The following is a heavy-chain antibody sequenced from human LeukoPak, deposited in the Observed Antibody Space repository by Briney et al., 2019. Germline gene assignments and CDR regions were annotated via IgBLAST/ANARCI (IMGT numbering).Heavy chain of an antibody. CDR2: IYSGGST. D-gene: IGHD2-2*01. J-gene: IGHJ6*02. CDR1: GFTVSSNY. V-gene: IGHV3-66*01. Sequence: PGGSLRLSCAASGFTVSSNYMSWVRQAPGKGLEWVSVIYSGGSTYYADSVKGRFTISRDNSKNTLYLQMNSLRAEDTAVYYCERRQKVRPIYCSSTSCYGDYYYYGMDVWGQGTTVTVSS. CDR3: ERRQKVRPIYCSSTSCYGDYYYYGMDV.